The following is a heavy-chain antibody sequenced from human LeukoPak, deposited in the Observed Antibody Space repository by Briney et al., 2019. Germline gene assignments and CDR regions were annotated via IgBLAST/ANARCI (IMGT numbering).Heavy chain of an antibody. CDR3: VKAAGSWYGYFDY. D-gene: IGHD6-13*01. V-gene: IGHV3-64D*06. CDR2: ISNNGDNT. Sequence: GGSLRLSCSASGFTFSNYAIHCVRQAPGKGLEYVSTISNNGDNTNYADSVEGRFTISRDNSKNTLYLQMSGLRPEDTAVYYVVKAAGSWYGYFDYWGQGTLVTVSS. CDR1: GFTFSNYA. J-gene: IGHJ4*02.